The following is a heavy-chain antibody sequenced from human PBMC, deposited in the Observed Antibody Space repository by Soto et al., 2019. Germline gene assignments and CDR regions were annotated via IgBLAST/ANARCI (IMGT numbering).Heavy chain of an antibody. J-gene: IGHJ6*02. Sequence: ASVKVSCKASGYTFTGYYMHWVRQAPGQGLEWMGWINPNSGGANYAQKLQGRVTMTTDTSTSTAYMELSSLRSEDTAVYYCARGYSSGWYGPDVWGQGTTVTVSS. V-gene: IGHV1-2*02. CDR3: ARGYSSGWYGPDV. D-gene: IGHD6-19*01. CDR2: INPNSGGA. CDR1: GYTFTGYY.